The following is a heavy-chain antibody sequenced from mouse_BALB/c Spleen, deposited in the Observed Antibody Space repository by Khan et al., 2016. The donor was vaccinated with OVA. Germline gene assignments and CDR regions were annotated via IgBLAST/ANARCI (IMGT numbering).Heavy chain of an antibody. Sequence: QVQLQQSGPELVRPGVSVKISCKGSSYTFTDYAMHWVKQSHAKGLEWMGVISFDYDNTNYNQKFEGKATMTVDKASGKAYMELARLTTEDYAVDSCARWGSHYDPYYALAYWGQGSSVTVSS. D-gene: IGHD2-4*01. J-gene: IGHJ4*01. V-gene: IGHV1S137*01. CDR1: SYTFTDYA. CDR2: ISFDYDNT. CDR3: ARWGSHYDPYYALAY.